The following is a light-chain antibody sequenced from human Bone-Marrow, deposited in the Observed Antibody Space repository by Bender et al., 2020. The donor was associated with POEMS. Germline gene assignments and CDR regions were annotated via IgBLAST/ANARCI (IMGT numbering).Light chain of an antibody. J-gene: IGLJ2*01. CDR1: SNVFGSDNL. CDR2: EVS. V-gene: IGLV2-23*02. Sequence: QSALTQPASVSASPGQSISLSCIEASNVFGSDNLVSWYQQQPGKAPKLIIYEVSKRPSGVSHRFSGSRSGNTASLTISGVQAEDEADYYCCSKTGSDIVFFGGGTKVTVL. CDR3: CSKTGSDIVF.